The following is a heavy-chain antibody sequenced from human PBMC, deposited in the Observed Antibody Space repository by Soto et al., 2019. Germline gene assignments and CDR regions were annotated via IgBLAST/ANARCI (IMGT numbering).Heavy chain of an antibody. J-gene: IGHJ4*02. Sequence: ASVKVSCKASGYTFTSYGISWVRQAPGQGLEWMGWISVYNGNTNYAQKLQGRVTMTTDTSTSTAYMELRSLISDDTAVYYCATGRPYSSGWSDDFDYWGQGTLVTVSS. CDR3: ATGRPYSSGWSDDFDY. D-gene: IGHD6-19*01. CDR1: GYTFTSYG. CDR2: ISVYNGNT. V-gene: IGHV1-18*01.